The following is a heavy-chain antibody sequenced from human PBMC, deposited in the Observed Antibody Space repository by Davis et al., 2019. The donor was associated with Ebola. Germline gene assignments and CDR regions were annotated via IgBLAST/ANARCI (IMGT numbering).Heavy chain of an antibody. D-gene: IGHD1-14*01. CDR1: GGSVSSGTYY. Sequence: PSETLSLTCTVSGGSVSSGTYYWSWIRQPPGKGLEWIGYIYYSGRTNYNPSLKSRVTISVDTSKNQFSLKLSSVTAADTAVYYCAPRGRNRGRFDPWGQGTLVTVSS. V-gene: IGHV4-61*01. CDR3: APRGRNRGRFDP. CDR2: IYYSGRT. J-gene: IGHJ5*02.